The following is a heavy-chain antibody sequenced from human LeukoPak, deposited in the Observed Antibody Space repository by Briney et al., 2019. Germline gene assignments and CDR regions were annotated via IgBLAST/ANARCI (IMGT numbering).Heavy chain of an antibody. V-gene: IGHV3-11*01. D-gene: IGHD5-12*01. CDR1: GFTFSDYY. CDR3: ASDIVATSGDF. Sequence: GGSLRLSCAASGFTFSDYYMSWIRQAPGKGLEWVAYITNSGDDIYYADSVKGRFTISRDNAKNALFLRMSSLRVEDTATYYCASDIVATSGDFWGQGTLVSVSS. J-gene: IGHJ4*02. CDR2: ITNSGDDI.